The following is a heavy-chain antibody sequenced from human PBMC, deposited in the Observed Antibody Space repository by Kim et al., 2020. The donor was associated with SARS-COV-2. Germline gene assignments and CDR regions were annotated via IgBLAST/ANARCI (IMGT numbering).Heavy chain of an antibody. CDR3: ARLLGATVVTSIDY. V-gene: IGHV4-39*01. CDR1: GGSISSSSYY. Sequence: SETLSLTCTVSGGSISSSSYYWGWIRQPPGKGLEWIGSIYYSGSTYYNPSLKSRVTISVDTSKNQFSMKLSSVTAADTAVYYCARLLGATVVTSIDYWGQGTLVTVSS. J-gene: IGHJ4*02. CDR2: IYYSGST. D-gene: IGHD2-15*01.